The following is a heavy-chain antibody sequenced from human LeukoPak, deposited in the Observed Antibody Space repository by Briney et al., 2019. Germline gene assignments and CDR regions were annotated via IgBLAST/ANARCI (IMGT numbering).Heavy chain of an antibody. CDR3: ARVLSVGNDYYYYGMDV. V-gene: IGHV1-3*01. D-gene: IGHD2-2*01. J-gene: IGHJ6*02. Sequence: GASVKVSCKASGYTFTSYAMHWVRQAPGQRLEWMGWINAGNGNTKYSQKFQGRVTITRDTSASTAYMELSSLRSEDTAVYYCARVLSVGNDYYYYGMDVWGQGTTVTVSS. CDR1: GYTFTSYA. CDR2: INAGNGNT.